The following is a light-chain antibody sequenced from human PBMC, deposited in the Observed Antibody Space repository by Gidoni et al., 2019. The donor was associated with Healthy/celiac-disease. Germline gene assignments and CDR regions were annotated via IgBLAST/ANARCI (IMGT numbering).Light chain of an antibody. Sequence: EIVLTQSPGTLSLSPGERATLSCRASQSVSSSYLAWYQQQPGQAPRLLIYGASSRATGIPDRFSGSGSGTDFTLTIIRLEPEDFAVYYCQQYGSSPPYTFGQGTKLEIK. CDR1: QSVSSSY. CDR3: QQYGSSPPYT. CDR2: GAS. J-gene: IGKJ2*01. V-gene: IGKV3-20*01.